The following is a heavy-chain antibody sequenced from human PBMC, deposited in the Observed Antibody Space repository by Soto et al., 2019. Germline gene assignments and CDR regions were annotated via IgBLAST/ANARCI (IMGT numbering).Heavy chain of an antibody. Sequence: GGSLRLSCAASGFTFSSYWMSWVRQAPGKGLEWVANIKQDGSEKYYVDSVKGRFTISRDNAKNSLYLQMNSLRAEDTAVYYCARDRVVTTERSYYYYYGMDVWGQVTTVTVSS. CDR3: ARDRVVTTERSYYYYYGMDV. CDR2: IKQDGSEK. J-gene: IGHJ6*02. CDR1: GFTFSSYW. D-gene: IGHD2-21*02. V-gene: IGHV3-7*01.